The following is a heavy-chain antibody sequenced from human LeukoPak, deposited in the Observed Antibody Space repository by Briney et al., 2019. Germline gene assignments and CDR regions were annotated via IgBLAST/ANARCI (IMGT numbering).Heavy chain of an antibody. D-gene: IGHD6-13*01. CDR3: ARESAGGLVD. Sequence: PGGSLRLSCAASGFTFSSYWMHWVRQAPGKGLVWVSRLNSVGSFPGYADSVKGRFTISRDNAKNTLDLQMNSLRAEDTAVYYCARESAGGLVDWGQGTLVTVSS. CDR2: LNSVGSFP. V-gene: IGHV3-74*01. J-gene: IGHJ4*02. CDR1: GFTFSSYW.